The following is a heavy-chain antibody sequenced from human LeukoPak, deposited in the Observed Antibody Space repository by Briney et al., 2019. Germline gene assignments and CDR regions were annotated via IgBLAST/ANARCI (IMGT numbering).Heavy chain of an antibody. V-gene: IGHV4-38-2*02. Sequence: SETLSLTCTVSGYSISSGYYWGWIRQPPGKGLEWIGSIYHSGSTYYNPSLKSRVTISVDTSKNQFSLKLSSVTAADTAVYYCASIVRVPNLFTYYYYYYMDVWGKGTTVTVSS. D-gene: IGHD3-16*02. CDR1: GYSISSGYY. CDR3: ASIVRVPNLFTYYYYYYMDV. CDR2: IYHSGST. J-gene: IGHJ6*03.